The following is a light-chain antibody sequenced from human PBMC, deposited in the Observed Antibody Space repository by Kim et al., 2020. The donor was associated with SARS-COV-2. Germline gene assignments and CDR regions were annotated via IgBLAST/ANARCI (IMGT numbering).Light chain of an antibody. CDR1: SSDVGGYNY. Sequence: QSALTQPPSASGSPGQSVTISCTGTSSDVGGYNYVSWYQQHPGNAPKLMIYEVTKRPSGVPDRFSGSKSGNTASLTVSGLQAEDETDYYFSSYAGSNNLIFGRGTQLTVL. V-gene: IGLV2-8*01. CDR3: SSYAGSNNLI. J-gene: IGLJ2*01. CDR2: EVT.